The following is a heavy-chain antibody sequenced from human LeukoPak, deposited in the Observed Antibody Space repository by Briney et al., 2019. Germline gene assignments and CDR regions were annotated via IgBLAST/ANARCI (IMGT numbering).Heavy chain of an antibody. D-gene: IGHD1-26*01. CDR1: GYTFTVYY. V-gene: IGHV1-2*02. J-gene: IGHJ6*03. Sequence: GASVTVSFKASGYTFTVYYMHWVRQAPGQGLEWMGWINPNSGGTNYAQKFQGRVTMTRDTSISTAYMELSRLRSDDTAVYYCARVSGSYGDYYYYYYMDVWGKGTTVTVSS. CDR3: ARVSGSYGDYYYYYYMDV. CDR2: INPNSGGT.